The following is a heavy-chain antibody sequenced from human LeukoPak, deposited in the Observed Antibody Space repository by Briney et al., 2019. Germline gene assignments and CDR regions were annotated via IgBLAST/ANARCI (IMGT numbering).Heavy chain of an antibody. CDR3: ARRDGYYMDV. J-gene: IGHJ6*03. CDR1: GFSFNTYS. Sequence: GGSLRLSCEASGFSFNTYSMNWVRQAPGKGPEWISYISYSGRDTYYADSVKGRFTISRDSAGKSLYLQMNSLRAEDTAVYYCARRDGYYMDVWGKGTTVSVSS. CDR2: ISYSGRDT. D-gene: IGHD2-21*02. V-gene: IGHV3-21*05.